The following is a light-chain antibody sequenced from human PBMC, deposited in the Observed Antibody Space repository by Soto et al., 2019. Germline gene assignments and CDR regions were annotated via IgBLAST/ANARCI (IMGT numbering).Light chain of an antibody. CDR2: GNI. CDR1: SSNIGAGYD. J-gene: IGLJ1*01. CDR3: QSYDSTLSARYV. Sequence: QSVLPQPPSVSGAPGQRFTIACTGSSSNIGAGYDVHWYQQRPGTAPKLLIFGNINRPSGVPDRFSGSKSGTSASLAITGLQAEDEGDYYCQSYDSTLSARYVFGTGTKVTGL. V-gene: IGLV1-40*01.